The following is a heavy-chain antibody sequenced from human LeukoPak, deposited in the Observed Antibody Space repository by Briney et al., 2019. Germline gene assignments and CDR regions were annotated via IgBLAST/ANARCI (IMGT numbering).Heavy chain of an antibody. CDR3: ARDGVRGFTATTPFDY. CDR2: IGISSHNI. Sequence: GSLRLSCAASGITFSSYSMNWVRQAPGKGLEWVSSIGISSHNIYYADSVKGRLTISRDNAKNSLSLQMNSLRVEDTAVYYCARDGVRGFTATTPFDYWGPGTLVTVSS. J-gene: IGHJ4*02. V-gene: IGHV3-21*01. D-gene: IGHD4-17*01. CDR1: GITFSSYS.